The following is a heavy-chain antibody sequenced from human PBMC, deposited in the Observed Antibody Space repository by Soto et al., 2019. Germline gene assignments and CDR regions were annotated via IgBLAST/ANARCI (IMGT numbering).Heavy chain of an antibody. CDR2: ISSNGGST. CDR1: GFTFSSYA. CDR3: VFRGTTDIWFYFDY. D-gene: IGHD1-1*01. J-gene: IGHJ4*02. V-gene: IGHV3-64D*06. Sequence: AGGSLRLSCSASGFTFSSYAMHWVRQARGKGLEYVSAISSNGGSTYYADSVKGRFTISRDNSKNTLYLQMSSLRAEDTAVYYCVFRGTTDIWFYFDYWGQGTLVTVSS.